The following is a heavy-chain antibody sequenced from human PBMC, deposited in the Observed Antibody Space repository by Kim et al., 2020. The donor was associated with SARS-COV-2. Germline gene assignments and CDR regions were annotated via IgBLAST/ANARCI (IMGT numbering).Heavy chain of an antibody. J-gene: IGHJ6*02. CDR3: ANQDLGSIAVAGTKFRYYYGMDV. CDR1: GFTFSSYA. V-gene: IGHV3-23*01. D-gene: IGHD6-19*01. Sequence: GGSLRLSCAASGFTFSSYAMSWVRQAPGKGLEWVSAISGSGGSTYYADSVKGRFTISRDNSKNTLYLQMNSLRAEDTAVYYCANQDLGSIAVAGTKFRYYYGMDVWGQGTTVTVSS. CDR2: ISGSGGST.